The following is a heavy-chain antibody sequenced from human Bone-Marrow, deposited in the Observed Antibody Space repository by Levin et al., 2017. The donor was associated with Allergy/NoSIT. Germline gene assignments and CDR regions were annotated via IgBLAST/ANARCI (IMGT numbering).Heavy chain of an antibody. CDR1: GYTFTSYG. J-gene: IGHJ5*02. Sequence: GASVKVSCKASGYTFTSYGISWVRQAPGQGLEWMGWISAYNGNTNYAQKLQGRVTMTTDTSTSTAYMELRSLRSDDTAVYYCARERGYSGHAERAGAWFDPWGQGTLVTVSS. D-gene: IGHD5-12*01. CDR2: ISAYNGNT. CDR3: ARERGYSGHAERAGAWFDP. V-gene: IGHV1-18*01.